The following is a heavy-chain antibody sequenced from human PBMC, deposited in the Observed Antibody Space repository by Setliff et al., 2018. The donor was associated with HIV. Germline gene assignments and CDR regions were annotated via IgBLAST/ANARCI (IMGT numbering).Heavy chain of an antibody. CDR3: AHSLYCSSSNCSGLLFDY. D-gene: IGHD2-2*01. J-gene: IGHJ4*02. V-gene: IGHV2-5*02. CDR1: GFSLTTSAVG. CDR2: IYWDDDK. Sequence: SGPTLVNPTQPLTLTCAFSGFSLTTSAVGVGWIRQPPGKALEWLALIYWDDDKRYRSSLKSRLTITKDTSKNQVVLTMTNMDPVDTATYYCAHSLYCSSSNCSGLLFDYGGQGTLVTVSS.